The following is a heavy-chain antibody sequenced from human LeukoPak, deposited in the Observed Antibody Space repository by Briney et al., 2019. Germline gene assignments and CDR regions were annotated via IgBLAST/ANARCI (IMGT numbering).Heavy chain of an antibody. CDR2: TVGGGSPNT. D-gene: IGHD6-6*01. CDR3: ARDFGAFLAARPNWYFDL. V-gene: IGHV3-21*01. CDR1: GFYFANYA. Sequence: PGGSLRLSCAASGFYFANYAMSWVRQAPGKGLEWVSATVGGGSPNTYHADSVKGRFTISRDNAKNSLYLQMNSLRAEDTAVYYCARDFGAFLAARPNWYFDLWGRGTLVTVSS. J-gene: IGHJ2*01.